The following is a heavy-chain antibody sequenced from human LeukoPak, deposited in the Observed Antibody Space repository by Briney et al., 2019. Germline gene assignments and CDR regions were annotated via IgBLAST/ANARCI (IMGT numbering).Heavy chain of an antibody. CDR1: GGSISSGDYY. Sequence: SETLSLTCTVSGGSISSGDYYWSWIRQPPGKGLEWIGYIYYSGSTYYNPSLKSRVTISVDTSKNQFSLKLSSVTAADTAVYYCARRWEFRGGFDYWGQGTLVTVSS. D-gene: IGHD3-10*01. V-gene: IGHV4-30-4*01. CDR2: IYYSGST. J-gene: IGHJ4*02. CDR3: ARRWEFRGGFDY.